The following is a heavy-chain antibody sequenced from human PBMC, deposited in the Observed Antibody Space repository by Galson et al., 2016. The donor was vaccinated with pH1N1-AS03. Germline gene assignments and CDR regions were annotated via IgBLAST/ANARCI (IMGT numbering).Heavy chain of an antibody. D-gene: IGHD4-17*01. J-gene: IGHJ4*02. CDR2: ISGLGEST. Sequence: SLRLSCAASGFIFSNYAMTWVRQAPGKGLQWVSIISGLGESTKYADSVKGRFTISRDNSKNTVNLHMNSLRVEDTAVYYCANRGDTLGFFESWGQGTLVTVSS. CDR1: GFIFSNYA. CDR3: ANRGDTLGFFES. V-gene: IGHV3-23*01.